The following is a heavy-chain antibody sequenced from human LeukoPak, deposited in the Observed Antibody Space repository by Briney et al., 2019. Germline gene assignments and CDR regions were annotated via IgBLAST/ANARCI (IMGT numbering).Heavy chain of an antibody. CDR3: ARRQGAYYYYYGMDV. Sequence: SETLSLTCAVYGGSFSDYYWGWIRQPPGKGLEWIGEVNPSGSTNYSPSLKSRVTISVDTSKNQFSLKLSSVAAADTAVYYCARRQGAYYYYYGMDVWGQGTTVTVSS. CDR2: VNPSGST. V-gene: IGHV4-34*01. D-gene: IGHD3-16*01. CDR1: GGSFSDYY. J-gene: IGHJ6*02.